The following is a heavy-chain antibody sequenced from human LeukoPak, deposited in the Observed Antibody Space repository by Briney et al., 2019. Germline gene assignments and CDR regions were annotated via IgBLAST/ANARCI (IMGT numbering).Heavy chain of an antibody. CDR2: ISYDGSNK. J-gene: IGHJ4*02. V-gene: IGHV3-30-3*01. Sequence: GGSLRLSCAASGFTFSTYAMHWVRQVPGKGLEWVAAISYDGSNKYYADSVKGRFTISRDNSKNTLYLQMNSLRGEDTGVYYCARDLESEPGQGPDYWGQGTLVTVSS. D-gene: IGHD1-14*01. CDR3: ARDLESEPGQGPDY. CDR1: GFTFSTYA.